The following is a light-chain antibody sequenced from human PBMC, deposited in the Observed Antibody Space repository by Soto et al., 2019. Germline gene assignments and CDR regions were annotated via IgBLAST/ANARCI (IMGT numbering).Light chain of an antibody. V-gene: IGLV1-51*01. CDR2: DSD. J-gene: IGLJ3*02. CDR3: GTWDTSLSAGL. CDR1: SSNIGNNP. Sequence: QSVLTQPPSVSAAPGQTVSISCSGSSSNIGNNPVSWYQQVPGTAPKLVIYDSDKRPSGIPGRFSGSKSATSATLGITGLQTGDEADYYCGTWDTSLSAGLFGGGTKLTVL.